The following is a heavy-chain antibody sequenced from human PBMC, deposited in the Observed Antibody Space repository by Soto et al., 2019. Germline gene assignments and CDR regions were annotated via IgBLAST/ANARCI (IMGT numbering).Heavy chain of an antibody. J-gene: IGHJ6*02. D-gene: IGHD6-13*01. Sequence: QVQLVESGGGVVQPGGSLRLSCAASGFTFNNYGMHWVRQAPGKGLEWVAAIWKGGSGYYYATSVKGRFPISSDSSKRPPYLQTNSAAAVDHAVHFWARRQLSPPPRGAAAARGGMHVWGQGATVTVSS. CDR1: GFTFNNYG. CDR2: IWKGGSGY. V-gene: IGHV3-33*01. CDR3: ARRQLSPPPRGAAAARGGMHV.